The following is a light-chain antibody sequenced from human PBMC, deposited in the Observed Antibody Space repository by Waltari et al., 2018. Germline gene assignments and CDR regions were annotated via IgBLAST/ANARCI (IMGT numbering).Light chain of an antibody. V-gene: IGLV1-40*01. Sequence: SVLTHPPSVPGAPGQRVTLSSTGSSPNIGAGSHVPWYQQLPRAAPKLLIFGNRYWPSGVPDRFSGSKSGTSSSRAITGLQADDEADYYCQSYDSSLSGYVFGTGTKVTVL. CDR1: SPNIGAGSH. J-gene: IGLJ1*01. CDR2: GNR. CDR3: QSYDSSLSGYV.